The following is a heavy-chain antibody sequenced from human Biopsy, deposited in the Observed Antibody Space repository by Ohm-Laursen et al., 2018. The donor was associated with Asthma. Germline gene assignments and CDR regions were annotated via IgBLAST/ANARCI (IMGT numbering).Heavy chain of an antibody. D-gene: IGHD4-17*01. V-gene: IGHV3-48*01. CDR3: ARKARHGDYDFDY. CDR2: ISSRGSNL. J-gene: IGHJ4*02. Sequence: GSLRLSCSASGFTFSSYAMSWVRQAPGKGLEWVAYISSRGSNLYYADSVKGRFTISRDNSKNTLYLQMNSLRAEDTAVYYCARKARHGDYDFDYWGQGTLVTVSS. CDR1: GFTFSSYA.